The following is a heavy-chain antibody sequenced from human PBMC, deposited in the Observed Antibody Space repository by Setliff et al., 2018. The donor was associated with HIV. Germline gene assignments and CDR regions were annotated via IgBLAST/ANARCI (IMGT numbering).Heavy chain of an antibody. CDR1: GYSISSGYY. CDR3: ARREATYYYDTRYFDY. Sequence: SETLSLTCAVSGYSISSGYYWGWIRQPPGEGLEWIGSVSPGGTTYYNPSLKSRVTISVDTSQNQVSLKLTSVTAADTAVYYCARREATYYYDTRYFDYWGQGTLVTAPQ. CDR2: VSPGGTT. J-gene: IGHJ4*02. D-gene: IGHD3-22*01. V-gene: IGHV4-38-2*01.